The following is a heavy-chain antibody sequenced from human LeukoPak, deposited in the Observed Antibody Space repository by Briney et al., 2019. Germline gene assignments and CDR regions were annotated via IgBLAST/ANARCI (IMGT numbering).Heavy chain of an antibody. V-gene: IGHV3-21*04. D-gene: IGHD5-24*01. J-gene: IGHJ6*03. Sequence: PGGSLRLSCEASGFTFSTYNMNWVRQAPGKRLEWVSPITSSSTYVFYADSVKGRFTISRDNAKNSLYLQINSLRAEDTAVYYCARRVLQFAMNYYYYYMDVWGKGTTVTISS. CDR3: ARRVLQFAMNYYYYYMDV. CDR2: ITSSSTYV. CDR1: GFTFSTYN.